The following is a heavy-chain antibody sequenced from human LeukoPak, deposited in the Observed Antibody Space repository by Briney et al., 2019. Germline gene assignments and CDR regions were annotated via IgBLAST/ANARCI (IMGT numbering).Heavy chain of an antibody. J-gene: IGHJ6*03. Sequence: GESLKISCKGSGYSFTSHWVGWVRQMPGKGLEWMGVIYPGDSDTRYSPSFQGQVTISADKSISTAYLQWSSLKASDTAMYYCARRSAMVDYYYMDVWGKGTTVTVSS. CDR3: ARRSAMVDYYYMDV. V-gene: IGHV5-51*01. D-gene: IGHD5-18*01. CDR2: IYPGDSDT. CDR1: GYSFTSHW.